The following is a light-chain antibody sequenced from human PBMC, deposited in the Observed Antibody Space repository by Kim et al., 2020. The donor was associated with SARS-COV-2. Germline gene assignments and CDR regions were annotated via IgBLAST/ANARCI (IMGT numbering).Light chain of an antibody. Sequence: QSVLTQPPSASGTPGQSVTISCSGSSSNIGSNYVYWYQQLPGMAPKLLIYRNNQRPSGVPDRFSGSKSGTSASLAISGLRSEDEADYYCAAWDDSLSGHVVFGGGTQLTVL. V-gene: IGLV1-47*01. CDR3: AAWDDSLSGHVV. CDR2: RNN. J-gene: IGLJ2*01. CDR1: SSNIGSNY.